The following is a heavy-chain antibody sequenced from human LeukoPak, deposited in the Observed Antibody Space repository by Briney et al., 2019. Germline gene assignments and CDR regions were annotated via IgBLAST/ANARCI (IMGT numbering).Heavy chain of an antibody. J-gene: IGHJ4*02. Sequence: PSETLSLTCSVSGGSISSGSYYWSWIRQPAGKGLEWIGRIYTSGSTNYNPSLKSRVTISVDTSKNQFSLKLSSVTAADTAVYYCARGTWFGAGRTFDYWGQGTLVTVPS. CDR2: IYTSGST. V-gene: IGHV4-61*02. D-gene: IGHD3-10*01. CDR3: ARGTWFGAGRTFDY. CDR1: GGSISSGSYY.